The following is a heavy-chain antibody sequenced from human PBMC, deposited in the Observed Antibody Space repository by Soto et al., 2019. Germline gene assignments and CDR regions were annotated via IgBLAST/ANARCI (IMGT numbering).Heavy chain of an antibody. Sequence: QVQLVQSAAEVKKPGASVKVSCRAAGYTFDIYDINWVRQAPGQGLEWMGWMNPNSGDTSHAQRFQGRVTLNRDTSVSTAYMELSSLTSEDTAVYYCARGRVRGYNWFDPWGQGTLVTVSS. D-gene: IGHD1-26*01. J-gene: IGHJ5*02. V-gene: IGHV1-8*01. CDR2: MNPNSGDT. CDR3: ARGRVRGYNWFDP. CDR1: GYTFDIYD.